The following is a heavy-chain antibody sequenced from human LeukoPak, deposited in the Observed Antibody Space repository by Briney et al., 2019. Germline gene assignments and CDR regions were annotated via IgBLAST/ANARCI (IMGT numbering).Heavy chain of an antibody. J-gene: IGHJ4*02. CDR1: GYTFTDYY. CDR2: LNPKSGDT. D-gene: IGHD2-2*01. CDR3: ARPSSTDYV. Sequence: GAPVKVSCKASGYTFTDYYYIHWVRQAPGQGLEWMGWLNPKSGDTNYAQKFQGRVTVTRDTSISTAYMELSRLRSDDTAVYYYARPSSTDYVWGQGTQVTVSS. V-gene: IGHV1-2*02.